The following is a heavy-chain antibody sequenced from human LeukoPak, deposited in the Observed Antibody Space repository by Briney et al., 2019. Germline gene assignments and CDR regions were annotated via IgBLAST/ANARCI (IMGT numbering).Heavy chain of an antibody. CDR1: GYTFTSYD. V-gene: IGHV1-8*03. Sequence: GASVKVSCKASGYTFTSYDINWVRQATGQGREWMGWMNPNSGNTGYAQKFQGRVTITRNTSISTAYMELSSLRSEDTAVYYCARVGYGDDTFDYWGQGTLVTVSS. J-gene: IGHJ4*02. CDR2: MNPNSGNT. D-gene: IGHD4-17*01. CDR3: ARVGYGDDTFDY.